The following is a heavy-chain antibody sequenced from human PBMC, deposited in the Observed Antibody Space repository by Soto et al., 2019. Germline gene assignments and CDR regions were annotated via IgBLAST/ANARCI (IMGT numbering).Heavy chain of an antibody. Sequence: SETLSLTCTFSGGSISSSSYYWGWIRQPPGKGLEWIGSIYYSGSTYYNPSLKSRVTISVDTSKNQFSLKLSSVTAADTAVYYCARDIVVVVAATRVGWFDPWGQGTLVTVSS. CDR1: GGSISSSSYY. D-gene: IGHD2-15*01. V-gene: IGHV4-39*02. CDR2: IYYSGST. J-gene: IGHJ5*02. CDR3: ARDIVVVVAATRVGWFDP.